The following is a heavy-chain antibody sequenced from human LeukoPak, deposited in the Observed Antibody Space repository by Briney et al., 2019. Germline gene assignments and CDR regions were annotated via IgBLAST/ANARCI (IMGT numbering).Heavy chain of an antibody. D-gene: IGHD3-10*01. CDR3: AREAGPGGYYFDY. CDR1: GFTFSSYA. V-gene: IGHV3-30-3*01. CDR2: ISYDGSNK. J-gene: IGHJ4*02. Sequence: PGGSLRLSCAASGFTFSSYAMHWVRQAPGKGLEWVAVISYDGSNKYYADSVKGRFTISGDNSKNTLYLQMNSLRAEDTAVHYCAREAGPGGYYFDYWGQGTLVTVSS.